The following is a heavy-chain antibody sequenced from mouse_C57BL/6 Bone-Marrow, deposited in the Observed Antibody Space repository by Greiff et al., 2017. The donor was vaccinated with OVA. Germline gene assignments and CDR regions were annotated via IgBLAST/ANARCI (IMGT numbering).Heavy chain of an antibody. CDR1: GYTFTSYW. Sequence: VQLQQPGAELVRPGSSVKLSCKASGYTFTSYWMHWVQQRPIQGLEWIGNIDPSDSETHYNQKFKDKATLTVAKSSSTAYMQLSSLTSEDSAVYYCARGDYSIPYYFDYWGQGTTLTVSS. D-gene: IGHD2-5*01. CDR3: ARGDYSIPYYFDY. CDR2: IDPSDSET. V-gene: IGHV1-52*01. J-gene: IGHJ2*01.